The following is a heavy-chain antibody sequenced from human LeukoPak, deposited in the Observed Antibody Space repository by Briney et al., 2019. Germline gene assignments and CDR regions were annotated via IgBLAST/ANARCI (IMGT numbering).Heavy chain of an antibody. CDR2: MNPNSGNT. CDR3: TTLIVGATANNY. V-gene: IGHV1-8*03. Sequence: ASVKVSCKASGYTFTSYDINWVRQATGQGLEWMGWMNPNSGNTGYAQKFQGRVTITRNTCISTAYMELSSLRSEDTAVYYCTTLIVGATANNYWGQGTLVTVSS. D-gene: IGHD1-26*01. J-gene: IGHJ4*02. CDR1: GYTFTSYD.